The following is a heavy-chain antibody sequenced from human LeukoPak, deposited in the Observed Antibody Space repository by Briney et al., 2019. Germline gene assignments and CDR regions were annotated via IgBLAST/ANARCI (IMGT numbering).Heavy chain of an antibody. V-gene: IGHV4-4*07. CDR1: DDSITMYY. Sequence: SETLSLTCSVSDDSITMYYWSWIRQPAGKGLEWIGRIYTSGGTNYNPSLKSRVTMSVDTSKNRFSLKLSSVTAADTAMYYCARGRGLGFGESWGQGTLVTVSS. J-gene: IGHJ5*02. CDR2: IYTSGGT. CDR3: ARGRGLGFGES. D-gene: IGHD3-10*01.